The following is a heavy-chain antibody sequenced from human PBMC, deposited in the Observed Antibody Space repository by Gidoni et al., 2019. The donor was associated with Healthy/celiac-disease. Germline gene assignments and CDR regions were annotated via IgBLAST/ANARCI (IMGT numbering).Heavy chain of an antibody. D-gene: IGHD5-12*01. CDR3: ARESIVATDEIIYYYYYMDV. V-gene: IGHV3-30-3*01. Sequence: QVQPVESGGGVVQPARSLRPSCAASGFTFSSHPLHWVRQAPGKGLAWVAVISYDGSNKYYADSVKGRFTISRDNSKNTLYLQMNSLRAEDTAVYYCARESIVATDEIIYYYYYMDVWGKGTTVTVSS. CDR2: ISYDGSNK. J-gene: IGHJ6*03. CDR1: GFTFSSHP.